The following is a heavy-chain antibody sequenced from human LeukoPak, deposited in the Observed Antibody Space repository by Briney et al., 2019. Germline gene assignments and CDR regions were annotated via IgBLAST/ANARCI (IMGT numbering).Heavy chain of an antibody. D-gene: IGHD3-22*01. Sequence: ASVKVSCKASGYTFTSYYMHWVRQAPGQGLEWMGIINPSGGSTSYAQKFQGRVTMTRDTSTSTVYMELSSLRSEDTAVYYCARVMGVMIVVAPIDYWGQGTLVTVSS. CDR3: ARVMGVMIVVAPIDY. V-gene: IGHV1-46*01. CDR1: GYTFTSYY. J-gene: IGHJ4*02. CDR2: INPSGGST.